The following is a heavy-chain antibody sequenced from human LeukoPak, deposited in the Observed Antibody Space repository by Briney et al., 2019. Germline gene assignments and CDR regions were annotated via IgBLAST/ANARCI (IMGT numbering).Heavy chain of an antibody. CDR1: GYTFTSYG. CDR3: ARDSDYDFWSGPPDYYYYMDV. J-gene: IGHJ6*03. D-gene: IGHD3-3*01. V-gene: IGHV1-18*01. CDR2: ISAYNGNT. Sequence: ASVKVSCKASGYTFTSYGISWVRQAPGQGLEWMGWISAYNGNTNYAQKLQGRVTMTTDTSTSTAYMELRSLRSDDTAVYYCARDSDYDFWSGPPDYYYYMDVWGKGTTVTVSS.